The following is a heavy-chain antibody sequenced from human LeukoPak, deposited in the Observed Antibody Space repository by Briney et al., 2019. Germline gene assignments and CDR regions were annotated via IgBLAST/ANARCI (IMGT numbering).Heavy chain of an antibody. CDR2: ISAYNGHT. CDR1: GYTFTTYG. J-gene: IGHJ4*02. V-gene: IGHV1-18*01. D-gene: IGHD3-10*01. Sequence: ASVKVSRKASGYTFTTYGISWVRQAPGQGLEWMGWISAYNGHTNYAQKLQDRVTMTTDASTSTAYMDLGSLRSDDSAVYYCARLRDSNAGNYFDYWGQGTLVTVSS. CDR3: ARLRDSNAGNYFDY.